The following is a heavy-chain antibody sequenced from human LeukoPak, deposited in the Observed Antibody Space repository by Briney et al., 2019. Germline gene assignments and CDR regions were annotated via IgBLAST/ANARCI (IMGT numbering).Heavy chain of an antibody. Sequence: SETLSLTCIVSGGSIGSYYWSWIRQPPGKGLEWIGHIYYSGSTDYNTSLRRPVTTSVDTSKNHFSLRLSPVTAADTGVYYCARDRSDGSGYYGYYFDYWGQGTLVSVSS. CDR3: ARDRSDGSGYYGYYFDY. J-gene: IGHJ4*02. D-gene: IGHD3-22*01. CDR1: GGSIGSYY. CDR2: IYYSGST. V-gene: IGHV4-59*01.